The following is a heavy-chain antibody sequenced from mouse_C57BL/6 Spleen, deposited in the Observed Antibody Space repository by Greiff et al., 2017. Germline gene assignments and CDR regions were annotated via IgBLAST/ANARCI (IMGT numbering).Heavy chain of an antibody. V-gene: IGHV1-59*01. CDR2: IDPSDSYT. D-gene: IGHD2-1*01. CDR3: ARRGSIYYGNDY. CDR1: GYTFTSYW. Sequence: VQLQQPGAELVRPGTSVKLSCKASGYTFTSYWMHWVKQRPGQGLEWIGVIDPSDSYTNYNQKFKGKATLTVDTSSSTAYMQLSSLTSEDSAVYYCARRGSIYYGNDYWGQGTTLTVSS. J-gene: IGHJ2*01.